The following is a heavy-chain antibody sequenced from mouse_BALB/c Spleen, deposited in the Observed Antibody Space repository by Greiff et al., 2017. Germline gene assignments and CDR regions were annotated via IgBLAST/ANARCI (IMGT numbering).Heavy chain of an antibody. CDR2: ISTYYGDA. D-gene: IGHD2-1*01. V-gene: IGHV1S137*01. CDR3: ARDYGNYAMDY. CDR1: GYTFTDYA. J-gene: IGHJ4*01. Sequence: SGAELVRPGVSVKISCKGSGYTFTDYAMHWVKQSHAKSLEWIGVISTYYGDASYNQKFKGKATMTVDKSSSTAYMELARLTSEDSAIYYCARDYGNYAMDYWGQGTSVTVSS.